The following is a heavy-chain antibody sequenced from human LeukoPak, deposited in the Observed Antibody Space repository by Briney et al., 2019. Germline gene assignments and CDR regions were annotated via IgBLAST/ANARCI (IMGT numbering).Heavy chain of an antibody. Sequence: GGSLRLSCTASGFTFGEYGMSWFRQAPGKGLEWVGFIRSEAYDTTPQYGASVKGKFTISKDDSRRIAFLQMSGLKAEDTAVYYCSRAAGYDFILEYWGQGTLVTVSS. CDR2: IRSEAYDTTP. D-gene: IGHD5-12*01. CDR1: GFTFGEYG. V-gene: IGHV3-49*03. J-gene: IGHJ4*02. CDR3: SRAAGYDFILEY.